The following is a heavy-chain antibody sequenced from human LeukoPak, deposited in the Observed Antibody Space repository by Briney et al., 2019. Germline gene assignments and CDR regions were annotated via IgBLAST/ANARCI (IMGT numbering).Heavy chain of an antibody. D-gene: IGHD3-10*01. CDR3: ASMETITMVRGVPFDY. J-gene: IGHJ4*02. V-gene: IGHV1-2*02. CDR1: GFTFSSYG. Sequence: PGRSLRLSCAASGFTFSSYGMHWVRQAPGQGLEWMGWINPNSGGTNYAQKFQGRVTMTRDTSISTAYMELSRLRSDDTAVCYCASMETITMVRGVPFDYWGQGTLVTVSS. CDR2: INPNSGGT.